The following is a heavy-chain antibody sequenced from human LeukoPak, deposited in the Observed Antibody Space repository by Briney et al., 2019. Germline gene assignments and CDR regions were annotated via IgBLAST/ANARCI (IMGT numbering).Heavy chain of an antibody. CDR2: FTPPGDNT. V-gene: IGHV3-74*01. D-gene: IGHD1-14*01. CDR1: GFIFSTFW. Sequence: GASLRLYCSASGFIFSTFWMHWIGQVEGPALVLLSRFTPPGDNTNYADSVRGRFTVSRDNAKNTLYLQMNSLRAEDTAVYFCARDLGNNPAADLDAFDLWGQGTMVTVSS. CDR3: ARDLGNNPAADLDAFDL. J-gene: IGHJ3*01.